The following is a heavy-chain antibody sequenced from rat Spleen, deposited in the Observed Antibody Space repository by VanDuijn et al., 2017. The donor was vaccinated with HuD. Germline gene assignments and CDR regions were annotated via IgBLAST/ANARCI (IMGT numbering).Heavy chain of an antibody. J-gene: IGHJ3*01. CDR3: ARSDGTHYYLPFIY. Sequence: EVQLQESGPGLVKPSQSLSLTCSVTGYSITSNHWGWIRKFPGNKLEWMGYINSAGSTLYNPSLKSRISITRDTSKNQFFLQVNSVTTEDTATYYCARSDGTHYYLPFIYWGQGTLVTVSS. D-gene: IGHD1-12*02. CDR1: GYSITSNH. CDR2: INSAGST. V-gene: IGHV3-3*01.